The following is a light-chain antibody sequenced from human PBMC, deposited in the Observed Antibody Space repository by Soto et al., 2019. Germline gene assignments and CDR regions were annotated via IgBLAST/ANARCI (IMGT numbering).Light chain of an antibody. CDR3: AAWDDSLNGYV. CDR1: SSNIGRNS. CDR2: SNN. Sequence: QPVLTQPPSASGTPGQRVTISCSGSSSNIGRNSVNWYQQLPGTAPKLLIYSNNRRPSGIPDRFSGSKSGTSASLAISGLQSEDEADYYCAAWDDSLNGYVFGTGTKLTVL. J-gene: IGLJ1*01. V-gene: IGLV1-44*01.